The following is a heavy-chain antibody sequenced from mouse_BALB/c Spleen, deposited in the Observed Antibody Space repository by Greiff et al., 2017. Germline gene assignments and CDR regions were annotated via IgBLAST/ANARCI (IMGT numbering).Heavy chain of an antibody. CDR2: ICPGGGYT. CDR3: GRNDRYVGMDY. V-gene: IGHV1-63*02. CDR1: GYTFTNYW. D-gene: IGHD2-14*01. J-gene: IGHJ4*01. Sequence: VQLQQSGAGLVRPGTSLKMSCTASGYTFTNYWIGWVRQTPGHGLEWIGDICPGGGYTNYNEKFKGQATMTADTSSSTAYMQLSSLTSEDSAIYYCGRNDRYVGMDYWGQGTPVTVSA.